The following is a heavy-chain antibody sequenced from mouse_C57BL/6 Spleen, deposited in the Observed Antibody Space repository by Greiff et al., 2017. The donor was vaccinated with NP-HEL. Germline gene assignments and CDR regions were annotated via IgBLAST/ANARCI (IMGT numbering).Heavy chain of an antibody. CDR1: GFTFSDYG. D-gene: IGHD2-4*01. CDR3: ARDYDYDWFAY. CDR2: ISSGSSTI. Sequence: EVQLVESGGDLVKPGGSLKLSCAASGFTFSDYGMHWVRQAPEKGLEWVAYISSGSSTIYYADTVKGRFTISRDNAKNTLFLQMTSLRSEDTAMYYCARDYDYDWFAYWGQGTLVTVSA. J-gene: IGHJ3*01. V-gene: IGHV5-17*01.